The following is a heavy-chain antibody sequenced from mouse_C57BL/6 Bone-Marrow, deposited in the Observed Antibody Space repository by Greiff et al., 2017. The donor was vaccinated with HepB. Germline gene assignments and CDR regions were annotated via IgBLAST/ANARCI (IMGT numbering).Heavy chain of an antibody. J-gene: IGHJ2*01. D-gene: IGHD1-1*01. V-gene: IGHV1-54*01. Sequence: VQLVESGAELVRPGTSVKVSCKASGYAFTNYLIEWVKQRPGQGLEWIGVINPGSGGTNYNEKFKGKATLTADKSSSTAYMHLSSLTSEDSAVYFCARERALSYYGSSFYYFDYWGQGTTLTVSS. CDR3: ARERALSYYGSSFYYFDY. CDR1: GYAFTNYL. CDR2: INPGSGGT.